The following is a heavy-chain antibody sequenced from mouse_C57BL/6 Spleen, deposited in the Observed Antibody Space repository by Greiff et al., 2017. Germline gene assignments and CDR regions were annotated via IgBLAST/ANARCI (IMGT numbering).Heavy chain of an antibody. CDR3: ARSGYYGSSYLWYFDV. D-gene: IGHD1-1*01. V-gene: IGHV1-55*01. J-gene: IGHJ1*03. CDR1: GYTFTSSW. Sequence: QVQLQQPGAELVKPGASVKMSCKASGYTFTSSWITWVKQRPGQGLEWIGDIYPGSGSTNYNEKFKSKATLTVDTSSSTAYMQLSSLTSEDSAVYYCARSGYYGSSYLWYFDVWGTGTTVTVSS. CDR2: IYPGSGST.